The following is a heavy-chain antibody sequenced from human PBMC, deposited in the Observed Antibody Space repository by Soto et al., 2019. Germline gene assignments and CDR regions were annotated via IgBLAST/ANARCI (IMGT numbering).Heavy chain of an antibody. J-gene: IGHJ5*02. Sequence: SETLSLTCAVSGASTRSYHWSWIRQPAGKGLEWIGRMQHTGDTNYNPSLKSRVTMSVDTSKNQITLKMTSVTAADTAVYFCAKDVSSRRWFDPWGQGILVTVSS. D-gene: IGHD3-16*01. CDR3: AKDVSSRRWFDP. CDR2: MQHTGDT. V-gene: IGHV4-4*07. CDR1: GASTRSYH.